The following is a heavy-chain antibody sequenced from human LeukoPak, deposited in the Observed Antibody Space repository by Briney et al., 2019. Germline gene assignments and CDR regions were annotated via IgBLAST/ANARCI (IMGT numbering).Heavy chain of an antibody. CDR3: VREGGSGWYSGWFDP. CDR2: ISSISSYI. V-gene: IGHV3-21*01. Sequence: PGGSLRLSCAASGFTFSTYSMNWVRQAPGKGLEWVSSISSISSYIHYADSVKGRFTISRDNAKNSLYLQMNSLRVEDTAMYYCVREGGSGWYSGWFDPWGQGTLVTVSS. J-gene: IGHJ5*02. D-gene: IGHD6-19*01. CDR1: GFTFSTYS.